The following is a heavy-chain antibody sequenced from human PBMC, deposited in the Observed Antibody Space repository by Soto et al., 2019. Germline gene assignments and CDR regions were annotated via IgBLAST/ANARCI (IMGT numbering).Heavy chain of an antibody. CDR2: IYYTGST. CDR1: GGSISSNY. V-gene: IGHV4-59*01. D-gene: IGHD5-18*01. CDR3: ARSWVQL. Sequence: SETLCLTCTVSGGSISSNYWSWIRQPPGKGLEWIGYIYYTGSTNYNPSLKSRVTISVDTSKNQFSLKLRSVTAADTAVYYCARSWVQLWSQGTLVTVS. J-gene: IGHJ4*02.